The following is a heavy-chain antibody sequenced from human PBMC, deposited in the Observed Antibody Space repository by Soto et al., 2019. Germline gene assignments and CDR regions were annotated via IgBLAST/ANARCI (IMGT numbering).Heavy chain of an antibody. Sequence: GGSLRLSCAASGFTFSSYAMHWVRQAPGKGLEWVAVISYDGSNKYYADSVKGRFTISRDNAKNTLYLQMNGLRVEDTAIYYCAREYYSSGTHWGQGTLVTVST. CDR1: GFTFSSYA. D-gene: IGHD3-10*01. CDR3: AREYYSSGTH. V-gene: IGHV3-30-3*01. CDR2: ISYDGSNK. J-gene: IGHJ1*01.